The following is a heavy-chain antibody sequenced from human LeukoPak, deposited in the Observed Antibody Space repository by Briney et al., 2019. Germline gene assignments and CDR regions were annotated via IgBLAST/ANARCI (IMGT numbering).Heavy chain of an antibody. V-gene: IGHV4-39*07. CDR2: IYYSGST. CDR3: AALGGYYYGSGSYYDIDY. J-gene: IGHJ4*02. D-gene: IGHD3-10*01. CDR1: GGSISSSSYY. Sequence: SETLSLTCTVSGGSISSSSYYWDWIRRPPGKGLEWIGSIYYSGSTYYGPSLKSRVTMSVDTSKNQLSLKLSSVTAADTAVYYCAALGGYYYGSGSYYDIDYWGQGTLVTVSS.